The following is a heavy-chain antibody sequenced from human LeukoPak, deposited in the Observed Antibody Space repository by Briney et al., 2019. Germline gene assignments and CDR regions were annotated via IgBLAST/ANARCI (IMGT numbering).Heavy chain of an antibody. V-gene: IGHV3-48*02. CDR3: VRGAIDSGGYWDDY. J-gene: IGHJ4*02. Sequence: GGSLRLSCAASGFTFSSFSMNWVRQAPGKGLDWVSHISASSDTIYYADSVKGRFTVSRDNAKNSLYLQMNSLRDEDTAVYYCVRGAIDSGGYWDDYWGQGTLVTVSS. CDR1: GFTFSSFS. CDR2: ISASSDTI. D-gene: IGHD3-22*01.